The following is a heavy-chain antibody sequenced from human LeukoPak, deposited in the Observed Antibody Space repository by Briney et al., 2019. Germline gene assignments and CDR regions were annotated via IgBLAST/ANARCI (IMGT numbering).Heavy chain of an antibody. Sequence: WASVKVSCKASGYTFTSYGISWVRQAPGQGLEWMGWISAYNGNTNYAQKLQGRVTMTTDTSTSTAYMELRSLRSDDTAVYYCARAVTMVRGVMGWFDPWGQGTLVTVSS. CDR2: ISAYNGNT. V-gene: IGHV1-18*01. CDR1: GYTFTSYG. CDR3: ARAVTMVRGVMGWFDP. D-gene: IGHD3-10*01. J-gene: IGHJ5*02.